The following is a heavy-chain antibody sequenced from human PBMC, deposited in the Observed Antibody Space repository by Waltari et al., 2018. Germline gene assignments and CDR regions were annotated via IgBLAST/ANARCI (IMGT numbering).Heavy chain of an antibody. CDR2: IKQDGSEK. J-gene: IGHJ3*02. CDR1: GFTFSSYW. Sequence: EVQMVESGGGLVQPGGSLRLTCAASGFTFSSYWMSWVRKAQGKGLEWVANIKQDGSEKYYVDSVKCRFTISRDNAKNSLYLQMNSLRAEDTAVYYCARDYYDFWSGYFAFDIWGQGTMVTVSS. D-gene: IGHD3-3*01. CDR3: ARDYYDFWSGYFAFDI. V-gene: IGHV3-7*01.